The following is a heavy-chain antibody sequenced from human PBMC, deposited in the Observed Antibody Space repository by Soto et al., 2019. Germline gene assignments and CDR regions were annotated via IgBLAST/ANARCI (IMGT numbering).Heavy chain of an antibody. Sequence: QVQLVESGGGVVQPGRSLRLSCAASGFTFSSYGMHWVRQAPGKGLEWVAVISYDGSNKYYADSVKGRFTISRDNSKNTLYRQMNSLRAEDTAVYYCAKDDGLVGAPPDYWDQGTLVTVSS. CDR3: AKDDGLVGAPPDY. J-gene: IGHJ4*02. CDR1: GFTFSSYG. V-gene: IGHV3-30*18. D-gene: IGHD1-26*01. CDR2: ISYDGSNK.